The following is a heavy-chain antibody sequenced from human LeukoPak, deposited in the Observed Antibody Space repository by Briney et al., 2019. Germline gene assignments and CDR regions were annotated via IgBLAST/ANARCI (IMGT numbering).Heavy chain of an antibody. CDR2: ISDDGSDK. Sequence: GGSLRLSCAASGFTFSTYGMNWVRQAPGKGLEWVAVISDDGSDKYYVDSVKGRFTISRDNSKNTLYLQMNSLRGEDTAVYYCARGPRLGELSLSFHHDYWGQGTLVTVSS. D-gene: IGHD3-16*02. J-gene: IGHJ4*02. V-gene: IGHV3-30*03. CDR3: ARGPRLGELSLSFHHDY. CDR1: GFTFSTYG.